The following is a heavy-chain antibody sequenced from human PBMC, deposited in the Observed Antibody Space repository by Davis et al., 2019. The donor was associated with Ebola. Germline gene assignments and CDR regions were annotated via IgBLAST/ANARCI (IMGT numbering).Heavy chain of an antibody. Sequence: GESLKISCAASGFTFSSYSMNWVRQAPGKGLEWVSSISSSSSYIYYADSVKGRFTISRDNAKNSLYLQMNSLRAEDTAVYYCARALLRYYMDVWGKGTTVTVSS. CDR3: ARALLRYYMDV. CDR1: GFTFSSYS. D-gene: IGHD3-22*01. J-gene: IGHJ6*03. CDR2: ISSSSSYI. V-gene: IGHV3-21*01.